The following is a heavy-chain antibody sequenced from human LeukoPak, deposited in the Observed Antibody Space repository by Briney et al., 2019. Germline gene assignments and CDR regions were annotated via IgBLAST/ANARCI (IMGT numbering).Heavy chain of an antibody. CDR3: ARREGLTEGSHVDY. Sequence: SETLSLTCAVYGGSFSGYYWSWIRQPPGKGLEWIGEINHSGSTNYNPSLKSRVTISVDTSKDQFSLKLRSVTAADTAVYYCARREGLTEGSHVDYWGQGTLVTVSS. CDR2: INHSGST. J-gene: IGHJ4*02. D-gene: IGHD2-8*01. CDR1: GGSFSGYY. V-gene: IGHV4-34*01.